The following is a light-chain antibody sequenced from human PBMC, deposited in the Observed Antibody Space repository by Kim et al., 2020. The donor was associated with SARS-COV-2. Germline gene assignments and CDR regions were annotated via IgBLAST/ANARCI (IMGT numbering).Light chain of an antibody. J-gene: IGLJ3*02. CDR2: STN. V-gene: IGLV8-61*01. Sequence: QTVVTQEPSLSVSPGGTVTLTCGLSSGSVSNNYYPSWYQQTPGQPPRTLIYSTNTRSSGVPDRFSGSILGNKAALTITGAQADDESDYYCVLYMGSGISVFGGGTQLTVL. CDR1: SGSVSNNYY. CDR3: VLYMGSGISV.